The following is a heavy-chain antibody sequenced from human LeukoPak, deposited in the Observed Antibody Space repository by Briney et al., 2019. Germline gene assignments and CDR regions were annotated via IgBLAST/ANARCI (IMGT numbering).Heavy chain of an antibody. V-gene: IGHV3-7*01. CDR3: ARDTSYYDFWSGPYYYYYMDV. D-gene: IGHD3-3*01. J-gene: IGHJ6*03. CDR2: IKQDGSEK. CDR1: GFTFSTYW. Sequence: PGGSLRLSCAASGFTFSTYWMSWVRQAPGKGLEWVANIKQDGSEKYYVDSVKGRFTISRDNAKNSLYLQMNSLRAEDTAVYYCARDTSYYDFWSGPYYYYYMDVWGKGTTVTVSS.